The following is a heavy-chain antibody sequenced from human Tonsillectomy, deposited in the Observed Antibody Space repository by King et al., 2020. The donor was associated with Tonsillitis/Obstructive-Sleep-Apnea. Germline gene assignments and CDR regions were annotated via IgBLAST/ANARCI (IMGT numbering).Heavy chain of an antibody. CDR3: ARLKRPGIAAARMGSYYYMDV. V-gene: IGHV4-34*12. Sequence: VQLQQWGAGLLKPSETLSLTCAVYGGSFSGYYWSWIRQPPGKGLEWIGEIIHSGSTNYNPSLKSRVTISADTSKNQFSLRLSSVTAADTAVYYCARLKRPGIAAARMGSYYYMDVWGKGTTVTVSS. CDR2: IIHSGST. CDR1: GGSFSGYY. D-gene: IGHD6-13*01. J-gene: IGHJ6*03.